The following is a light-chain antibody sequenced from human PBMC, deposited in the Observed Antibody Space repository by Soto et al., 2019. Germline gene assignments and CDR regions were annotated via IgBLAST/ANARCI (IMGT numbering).Light chain of an antibody. CDR1: SSDVGGYNY. V-gene: IGLV2-14*01. Sequence: QSVLTQPASVSGSPGQSITISCTGTSSDVGGYNYVSWYQQHPGKAPKLMIYEVSNRPSGVSNRFSGSKSGNTASLTISGLQADDEADYYCSSYTSSSTPYVFGPGTKLTVL. J-gene: IGLJ1*01. CDR2: EVS. CDR3: SSYTSSSTPYV.